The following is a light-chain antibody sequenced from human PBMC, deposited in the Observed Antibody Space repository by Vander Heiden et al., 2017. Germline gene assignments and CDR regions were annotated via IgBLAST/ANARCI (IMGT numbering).Light chain of an antibody. Sequence: DIVMTQYPDSLAVSLGERATINCKSSQSVLYSSNNKNYLAWYQKKPGQPPKLLIYWASIRQSGVPERFSGSGYGTDFTLTISNLHAEDVAVYYCQQDDGTPPWTFGQGTKVEIK. CDR2: WAS. V-gene: IGKV4-1*01. CDR3: QQDDGTPPWT. CDR1: QSVLYSSNNKNY. J-gene: IGKJ1*01.